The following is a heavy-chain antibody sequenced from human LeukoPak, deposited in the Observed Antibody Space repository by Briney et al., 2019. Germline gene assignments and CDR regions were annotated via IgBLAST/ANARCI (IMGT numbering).Heavy chain of an antibody. J-gene: IGHJ4*02. CDR3: AREGSYFDY. CDR1: GDRFSSNSAA. V-gene: IGHV6-1*01. Sequence: PSQTLSLTCAISGDRFSSNSAAWNWIRQSPSRGLEWLGRTYYRSDWYSDYAVSVKSRLSITPDTAKNQFSLQLNSVTPEDTAIYYRAREGSYFDYWGQGTLVTVSS. CDR2: TYYRSDWYS.